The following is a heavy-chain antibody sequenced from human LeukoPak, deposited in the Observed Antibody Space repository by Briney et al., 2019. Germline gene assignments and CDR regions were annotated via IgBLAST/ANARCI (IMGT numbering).Heavy chain of an antibody. CDR1: GFTFSSYG. J-gene: IGHJ6*02. Sequence: PGRPLRLSCAASGFTFSSYGMHWVRQAPGKGLEWVAVISYDGSNKYYADSVKGRFTISRDNSKNTLYLQMNSLRAEDTAVYYCAKRESMDVWGQGTTVTVSS. CDR2: ISYDGSNK. CDR3: AKRESMDV. V-gene: IGHV3-30*18.